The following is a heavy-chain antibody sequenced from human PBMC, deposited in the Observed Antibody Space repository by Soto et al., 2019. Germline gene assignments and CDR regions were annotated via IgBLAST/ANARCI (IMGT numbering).Heavy chain of an antibody. D-gene: IGHD2-15*01. CDR2: IYYSGST. CDR3: ARVGYCSGGSCLDY. CDR1: GGSISSYY. V-gene: IGHV4-59*01. J-gene: IGHJ4*02. Sequence: SETLSLTCTVSGGSISSYYWSWIRQPPGKGLEWIGYIYYSGSTNYNPSLKSRVTISVDTSKNQISLKLSSVTAADTAVYYCARVGYCSGGSCLDYWGQGTLVTVSS.